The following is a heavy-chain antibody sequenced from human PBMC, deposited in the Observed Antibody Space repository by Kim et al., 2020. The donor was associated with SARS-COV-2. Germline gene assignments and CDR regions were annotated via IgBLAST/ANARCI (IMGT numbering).Heavy chain of an antibody. D-gene: IGHD6-13*01. CDR2: ISYDGSNK. Sequence: GGSLRLSCAASGFTFSSYGMHWVRQASGKGLEWVAVISYDGSNKYYADSVKGRFTISRDNSKNTLYLQMNSLRAEDTAVYYCARPRGYKAAGRTTNWFDPWGQGTLVTVSS. J-gene: IGHJ5*02. CDR3: ARPRGYKAAGRTTNWFDP. V-gene: IGHV3-33*05. CDR1: GFTFSSYG.